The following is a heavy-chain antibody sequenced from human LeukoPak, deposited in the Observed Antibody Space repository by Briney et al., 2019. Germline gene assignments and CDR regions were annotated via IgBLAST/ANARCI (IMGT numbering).Heavy chain of an antibody. CDR1: GFTFSRYW. V-gene: IGHV3-7*01. J-gene: IGHJ4*02. CDR3: ARDRGIQLWSKPFDY. Sequence: VQPGGPLRLSCAASGFTFSRYWMSWVRQAAGRGQEWVANIRQDGSEKYEVDSVKGRFTISRYNAKNSLYLQMNSLRAEDTAVYYCARDRGIQLWSKPFDYWGQGTLVTVSS. CDR2: IRQDGSEK. D-gene: IGHD5-18*01.